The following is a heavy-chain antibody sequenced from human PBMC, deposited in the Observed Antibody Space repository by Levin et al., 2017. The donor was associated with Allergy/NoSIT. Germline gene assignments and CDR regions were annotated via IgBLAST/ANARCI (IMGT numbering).Heavy chain of an antibody. CDR3: ASSYSSSWYYFDY. CDR1: GGSFSGYY. V-gene: IGHV4-34*01. J-gene: IGHJ4*02. CDR2: INHSGST. D-gene: IGHD6-13*01. Sequence: SQTLSLTCAVYGGSFSGYYWSWIRQPPGKGLEWIGEINHSGSTNYNPSLKSRVTISVDTSKNQFSLKLSSVTAADTAVYYCASSYSSSWYYFDYWGQGTLVTVSS.